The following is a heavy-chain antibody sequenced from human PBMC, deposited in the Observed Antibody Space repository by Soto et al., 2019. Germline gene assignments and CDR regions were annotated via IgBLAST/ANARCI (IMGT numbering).Heavy chain of an antibody. CDR1: DGTISSDY. J-gene: IGHJ4*02. V-gene: IGHV4-59*01. Sequence: SETLSLTCTVSDGTISSDYRSWIRQPPGKGLEWIGYIYYSGSTNYNPSLKSRVTISVDTSKNQFSLKLSSVTAADTAVYYCARLTNWGSLYYFDYWGQGTLVTVSS. CDR3: ARLTNWGSLYYFDY. CDR2: IYYSGST. D-gene: IGHD7-27*01.